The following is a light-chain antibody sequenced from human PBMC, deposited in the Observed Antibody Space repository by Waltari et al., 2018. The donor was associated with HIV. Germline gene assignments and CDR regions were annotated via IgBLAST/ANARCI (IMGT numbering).Light chain of an antibody. V-gene: IGLV1-47*01. Sequence: QSVLTQPPSASGTPGQRVTISCSGSYSNIGSDNVYWYQHRPGTAPKLLIYKNIQRPSGVPDRFSGSKSGASACLAVSGLRSEDEADYYCTGWDASLSEYVFGPGTRVTV. J-gene: IGLJ1*01. CDR1: YSNIGSDN. CDR3: TGWDASLSEYV. CDR2: KNI.